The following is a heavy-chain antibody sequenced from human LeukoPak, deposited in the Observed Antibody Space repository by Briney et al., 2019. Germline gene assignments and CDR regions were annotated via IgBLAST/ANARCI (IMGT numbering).Heavy chain of an antibody. CDR1: GFTFSSYA. CDR3: ARRGITITGVLVYHYSGLDV. J-gene: IGHJ6*02. Sequence: GGSQRLSCAVSGFTFSSYAMSWVRQAPGKGLEWVSAISGSGGSTYYADSVNGRFAISRDNAKNSLYLQMSSLRAEDTAVYYCARRGITITGVLVYHYSGLDVWGQGTTVTVSS. CDR2: ISGSGGST. V-gene: IGHV3-23*01. D-gene: IGHD3-3*01.